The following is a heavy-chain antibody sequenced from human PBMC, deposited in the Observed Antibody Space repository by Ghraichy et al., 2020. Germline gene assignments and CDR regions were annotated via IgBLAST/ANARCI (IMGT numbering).Heavy chain of an antibody. D-gene: IGHD1-7*01. CDR1: GGSFSGYY. J-gene: IGHJ5*02. CDR3: ARDSRTGTSVFSGFDP. Sequence: SQTLSLICAVYGGSFSGYYWSWIRQPPGKGLEWIGEINHSGSTNYNPSLKSRVTISVDTSKNQFSLKLSSVTAADTAVYYCARDSRTGTSVFSGFDPWGQGTLVTVSS. V-gene: IGHV4-34*01. CDR2: INHSGST.